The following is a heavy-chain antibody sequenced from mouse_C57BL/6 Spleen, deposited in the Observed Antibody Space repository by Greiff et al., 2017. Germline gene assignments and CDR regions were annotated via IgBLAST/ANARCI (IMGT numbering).Heavy chain of an antibody. CDR2: IDPSDSYT. D-gene: IGHD1-1*01. CDR3: ARGPITTVVATRYFDV. Sequence: QVQLKQPGAELVMPGASVKLSCKASGYTFTSYWMHWVKQRPGQGLEWIGEIDPSDSYTNYNQKFKGKSTLTVDKSSSTAYMQLSSLTSEDSAVYYCARGPITTVVATRYFDVWGTGTTVTVSS. J-gene: IGHJ1*03. CDR1: GYTFTSYW. V-gene: IGHV1-69*01.